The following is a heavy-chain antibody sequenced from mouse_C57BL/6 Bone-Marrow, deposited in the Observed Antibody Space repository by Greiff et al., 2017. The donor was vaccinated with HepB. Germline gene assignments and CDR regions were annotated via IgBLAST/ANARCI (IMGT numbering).Heavy chain of an antibody. D-gene: IGHD1-1*01. V-gene: IGHV5-12*01. CDR3: AKDYYYGSSWAMDY. Sequence: EVKLMESGGGLVQPGGSLKLSCAASGFTFSDYYMYWVRQTPEKRLEWVAYISNGGGSTYYPDTVKGRFTISGDNAKNTLYLQMCRLKSEDTAMYYCAKDYYYGSSWAMDYWGQGTSVTVSS. CDR2: ISNGGGST. J-gene: IGHJ4*01. CDR1: GFTFSDYY.